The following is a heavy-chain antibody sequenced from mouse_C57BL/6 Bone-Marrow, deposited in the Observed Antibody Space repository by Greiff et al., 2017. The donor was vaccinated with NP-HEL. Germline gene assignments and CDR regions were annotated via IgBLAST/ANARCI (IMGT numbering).Heavy chain of an antibody. CDR3: ARSFDY. CDR2: IDPSDSYT. CDR1: GYTFTSYW. V-gene: IGHV1-59*01. J-gene: IGHJ2*01. Sequence: VQLQQPGAELVRPGPSVKLSCKASGYTFTSYWMHWVKQRPGQGLEWIGVIDPSDSYTNYNQKFKGKATLTVDTSSSTAYMQLCSLTSEDSAVYYCARSFDYWGQGTTLTVSS.